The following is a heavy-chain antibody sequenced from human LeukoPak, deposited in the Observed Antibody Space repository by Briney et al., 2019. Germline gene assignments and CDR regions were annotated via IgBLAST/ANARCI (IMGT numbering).Heavy chain of an antibody. V-gene: IGHV4-34*01. CDR1: GGSFSGYY. J-gene: IGHJ4*02. Sequence: PSETLSLTCAVYGGSFSGYYWSWIRQPPGKGLEWIGEINHSGSTNYNPSLKSRVTISVDTSKNQFSLKLSSVTAADTAVYYCARVVRGVILYWGQGTLVTVSS. D-gene: IGHD3-10*02. CDR2: INHSGST. CDR3: ARVVRGVILY.